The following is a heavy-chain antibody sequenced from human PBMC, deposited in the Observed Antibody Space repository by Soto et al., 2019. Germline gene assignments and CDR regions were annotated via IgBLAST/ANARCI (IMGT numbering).Heavy chain of an antibody. Sequence: GASVKVSCKASGGTFSSYAISWVRQAPGQGLEWMGGIIPIFGTANYAQKFQGRVTITADKSTSTAYMELSSLRSEDTAVYYCASTPPTYYDFWSGYYFDYWGQGTLVTVSS. D-gene: IGHD3-3*01. CDR2: IIPIFGTA. V-gene: IGHV1-69*06. CDR3: ASTPPTYYDFWSGYYFDY. J-gene: IGHJ4*02. CDR1: GGTFSSYA.